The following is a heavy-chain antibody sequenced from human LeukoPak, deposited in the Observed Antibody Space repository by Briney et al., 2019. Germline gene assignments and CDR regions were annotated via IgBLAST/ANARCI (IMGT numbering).Heavy chain of an antibody. CDR1: GGSFSGYY. J-gene: IGHJ4*02. CDR3: ARYYDFWSGYDY. D-gene: IGHD3-3*01. Sequence: SETLSLTCAVYGGSFSGYYWSWIRQPPGKGLEWIGEINHSGSTNYNPSLKSRVTISVGTSKNQFSLKLSSVTAADTAVYYCARYYDFWSGYDYWGQGTLVTVSS. V-gene: IGHV4-34*01. CDR2: INHSGST.